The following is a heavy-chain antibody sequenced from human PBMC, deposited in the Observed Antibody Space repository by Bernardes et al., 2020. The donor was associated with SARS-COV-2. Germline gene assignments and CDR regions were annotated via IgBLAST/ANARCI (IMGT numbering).Heavy chain of an antibody. D-gene: IGHD1-26*01. J-gene: IGHJ5*02. CDR3: ARDQSSGSYWWFDP. CDR1: GFTVSSNY. CDR2: IYSGGST. Sequence: GGSLRLSCAASGFTVSSNYMSWVRQAPGKGLEWVSVIYSGGSTYYADSVKGRFTISRHNSKNTLYLQMNSLRAEDTAVYYCARDQSSGSYWWFDPWGQGTLVTVSS. V-gene: IGHV3-53*04.